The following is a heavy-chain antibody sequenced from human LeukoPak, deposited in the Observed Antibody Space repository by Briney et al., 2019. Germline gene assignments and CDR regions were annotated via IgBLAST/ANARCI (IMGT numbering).Heavy chain of an antibody. J-gene: IGHJ4*02. CDR3: ARHFDSSGYYYQYYFDY. V-gene: IGHV4-61*01. CDR2: IYYSGST. Sequence: SETLSLTCTVSGGSFSSGSYYWSWIRQPPGKGLEWIGYIYYSGSTNYNPSLKSRVTISVDTSKNQFSLKLSSVTAADTAVYYCARHFDSSGYYYQYYFDYWGQGTLVTVSS. CDR1: GGSFSSGSYY. D-gene: IGHD3-22*01.